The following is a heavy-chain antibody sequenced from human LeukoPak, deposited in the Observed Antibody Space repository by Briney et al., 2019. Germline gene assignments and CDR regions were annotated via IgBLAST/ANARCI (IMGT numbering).Heavy chain of an antibody. V-gene: IGHV4-39*07. CDR3: ASLSYSSSHRKTDDY. CDR1: GGSISSSSYY. D-gene: IGHD6-13*01. J-gene: IGHJ4*02. CDR2: IYYSGST. Sequence: SETLSLTCTVSGGSISSSSYYWGWIRQPPGKGLEWIGSIYYSGSTYYNPSLKSRVTISVDTSKNQFSLKLSSVTAADTAVYYCASLSYSSSHRKTDDYWGQGTLVTVSS.